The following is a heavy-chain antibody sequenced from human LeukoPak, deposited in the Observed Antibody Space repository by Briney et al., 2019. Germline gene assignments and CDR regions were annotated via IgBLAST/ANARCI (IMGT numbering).Heavy chain of an antibody. CDR3: ARSSSCSSTSCYPPNY. CDR1: GGSISSSSYY. J-gene: IGHJ4*02. V-gene: IGHV4-39*01. CDR2: IYYSGST. D-gene: IGHD2-2*01. Sequence: SETLSLTCTVSGGSISSSSYYWGWIRQPPGKGLEWIGSIYYSGSTYYNPSLKSRVTISVDTSKNQFSLKLSSVTAADTAVYYCARSSSCSSTSCYPPNYWGQGTLVTVSS.